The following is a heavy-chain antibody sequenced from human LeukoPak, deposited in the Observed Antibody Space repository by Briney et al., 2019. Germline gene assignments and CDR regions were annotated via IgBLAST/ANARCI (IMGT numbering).Heavy chain of an antibody. D-gene: IGHD6-6*01. V-gene: IGHV4-39*01. CDR2: IYYSGST. CDR1: GGSIGSSSYY. Sequence: PSETLSLTCTVSGGSIGSSSYYWGWIRQPPGKGLEWIGSIYYSGSTYYNPSLKSRVTISVDTSKNQFSLKLSSVTAADTAVYYCARGGIAARLPDYWGQGTLVTVSS. J-gene: IGHJ4*02. CDR3: ARGGIAARLPDY.